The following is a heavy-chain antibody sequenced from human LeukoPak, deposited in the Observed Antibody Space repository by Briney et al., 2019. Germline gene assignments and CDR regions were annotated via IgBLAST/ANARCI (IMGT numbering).Heavy chain of an antibody. CDR2: ISSSSSYI. CDR1: GFTFDDYA. Sequence: PGGSLRLSCAASGFTFDDYAMHWVRQAPGKGLEWVSSISSSSSYIYYADSVKGRFTISRDNAKNSLYLQMNSLRAEDTAVYYCARSEILVSYGNWGQGTLVTVSS. D-gene: IGHD5-18*01. J-gene: IGHJ4*02. CDR3: ARSEILVSYGN. V-gene: IGHV3-21*01.